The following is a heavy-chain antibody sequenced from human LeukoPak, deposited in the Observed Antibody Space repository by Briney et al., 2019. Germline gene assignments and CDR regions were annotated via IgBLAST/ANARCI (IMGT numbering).Heavy chain of an antibody. CDR1: GYSFTTYW. CDR2: IYPDDSES. J-gene: IGHJ5*02. D-gene: IGHD3-10*01. CDR3: ARERGASGTVNWFDP. V-gene: IGHV5-51*01. Sequence: GESLTISCESSGYSFTTYWIGWLRQRPGTGLEWVGGIYPDDSESRYRLSFPGQVAISAVRSIRTAYLKWNSLEASDAGMYYCARERGASGTVNWFDPWGQGTLVTVSS.